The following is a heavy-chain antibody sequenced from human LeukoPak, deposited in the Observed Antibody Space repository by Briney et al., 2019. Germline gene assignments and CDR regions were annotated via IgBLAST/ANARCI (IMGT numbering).Heavy chain of an antibody. V-gene: IGHV1-2*02. J-gene: IGHJ4*02. CDR3: ARILVATIRPIDY. D-gene: IGHD5-12*01. CDR1: GYTFTGYY. CDR2: INPNSGGT. Sequence: ASVKVSCKASGYTFTGYYMHWVRQAPGQGLEWMGWINPNSGGTNYAQKFQGRVTMTRDTSISTAYMGLSRLRSDDTAVYYCARILVATIRPIDYWGQGTLVTVSS.